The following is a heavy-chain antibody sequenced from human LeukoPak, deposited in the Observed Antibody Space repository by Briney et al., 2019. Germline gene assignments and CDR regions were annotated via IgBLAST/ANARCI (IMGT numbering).Heavy chain of an antibody. CDR1: GGSISSYY. CDR3: ARDQAILGWFDP. Sequence: SETLSLTCTVSGGSISSYYWSWIRQPAGKGLEWIGRIYTSGSTNYNPSLKSRVTMSVDTSKNQFSLKLSSVTAGDTAVYYCARDQAILGWFDPWGQGTLVTVSS. V-gene: IGHV4-4*07. CDR2: IYTSGST. J-gene: IGHJ5*02. D-gene: IGHD1-26*01.